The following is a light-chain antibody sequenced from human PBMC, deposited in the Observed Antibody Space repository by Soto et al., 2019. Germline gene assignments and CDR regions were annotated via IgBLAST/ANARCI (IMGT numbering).Light chain of an antibody. CDR3: QQLNSYPLT. CDR2: GVS. V-gene: IGKV1-5*01. CDR1: QRVYTW. Sequence: DIQVTQSPSTLSASAADRVTITCRARQRVYTWLAWYQQKKGKAPQLLIWGVSNLESGGPSWFSGSGSGTEFTLTISSLQHEDFATYYCQQLNSYPLTFGGGTKVDNK. J-gene: IGKJ4*01.